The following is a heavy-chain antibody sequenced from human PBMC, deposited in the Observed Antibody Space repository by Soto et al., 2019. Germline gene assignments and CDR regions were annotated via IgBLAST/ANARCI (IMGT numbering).Heavy chain of an antibody. CDR1: GGSISSSSYY. V-gene: IGHV4-39*01. Sequence: SETLSLTCTVSGGSISSSSYYWGWIRQPPGKGLEWIGSIYYSGSTYYNPSLKSRVTISVDTSKNQFSLKLSSVTAADTAVYYCARPWDYGDYEFWFDPWGQGTLVTVSS. CDR3: ARPWDYGDYEFWFDP. D-gene: IGHD4-17*01. J-gene: IGHJ5*02. CDR2: IYYSGST.